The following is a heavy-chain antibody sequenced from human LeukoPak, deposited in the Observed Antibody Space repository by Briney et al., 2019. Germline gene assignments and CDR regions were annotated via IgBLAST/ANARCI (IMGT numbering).Heavy chain of an antibody. V-gene: IGHV4-4*07. D-gene: IGHD1-26*01. CDR1: GGSISSYY. CDR3: ARDKGELQYNWFDP. CDR2: IYTSGST. J-gene: IGHJ5*02. Sequence: SETLSLTCTVSGGSISSYYWSWIRQPAGKGLEWIGRIYTSGSTNYNPSLKSRVTTSVDTSKNQFSLKLSSVTAADTAVYYCARDKGELQYNWFDPWGQGTLVTVSS.